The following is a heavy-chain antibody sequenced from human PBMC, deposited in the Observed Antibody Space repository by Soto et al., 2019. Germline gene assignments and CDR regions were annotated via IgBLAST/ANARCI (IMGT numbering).Heavy chain of an antibody. V-gene: IGHV4-31*03. J-gene: IGHJ2*01. CDR2: IYYSGST. CDR1: GGSISSGGYY. Sequence: QVQLQESGPGLMKPSQTLSLTCTVSGGSISSGGYYWSWIRQHPGKGLEWIGYIYYSGSTYYNPSLKSRVTISVETSKNQFSLKLSSLTAADTAVYYCARASGSSMVRGVPTYWYFDLWGRGTLVTVSS. CDR3: ARASGSSMVRGVPTYWYFDL. D-gene: IGHD3-10*01.